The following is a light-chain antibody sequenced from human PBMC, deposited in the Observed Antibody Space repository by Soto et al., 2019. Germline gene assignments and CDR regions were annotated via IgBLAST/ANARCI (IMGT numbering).Light chain of an antibody. CDR3: CSPAGTFYV. CDR2: DVS. Sequence: QSALTQPRSVSGSPGQSVTSSCTGTSSAIGGHISVSCFQQHTGKAPKLMIYDVSKRPSGVPDRFSGSKSGNTASLTISGLQSEDEADYYCCSPAGTFYVFGTGTKVPV. V-gene: IGLV2-11*01. J-gene: IGLJ1*01. CDR1: SSAIGGHIS.